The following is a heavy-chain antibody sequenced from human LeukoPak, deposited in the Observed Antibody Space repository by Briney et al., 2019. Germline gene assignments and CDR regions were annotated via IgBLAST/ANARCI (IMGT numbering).Heavy chain of an antibody. V-gene: IGHV3-64D*06. CDR2: ISSNGGSA. CDR1: GFTFSSYA. D-gene: IGHD6-19*01. J-gene: IGHJ4*02. Sequence: GGSLRLSCSASGFTFSSYAMHWVRQAPGKGLEYVSAISSNGGSAYYADSVKGRFTISRDNSKNTLYLQMSSLRAEDTAVYYCVSEVAVAGNYWGQGTLVTVSS. CDR3: VSEVAVAGNY.